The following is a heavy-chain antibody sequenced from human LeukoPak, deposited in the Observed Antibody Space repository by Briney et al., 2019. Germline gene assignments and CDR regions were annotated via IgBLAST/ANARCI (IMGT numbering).Heavy chain of an antibody. V-gene: IGHV4-59*01. D-gene: IGHD3-22*01. J-gene: IGHJ4*02. CDR3: ARGRGDSKGTSFHY. CDR2: IDYIGST. CDR1: GGSISNYY. Sequence: SETLSLTCTVSGGSISNYYWSWIRQPPGKGLEWIGYIDYIGSTTYNPSLKSRVTISIDTSKIQFSLRLSSVTAADTAVYYCARGRGDSKGTSFHYWGQGTLVTVSA.